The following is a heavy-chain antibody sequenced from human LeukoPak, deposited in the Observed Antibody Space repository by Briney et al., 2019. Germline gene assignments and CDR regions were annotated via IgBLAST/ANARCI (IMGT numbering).Heavy chain of an antibody. CDR1: GYTLTELS. V-gene: IGHV1-24*01. CDR3: ATMITFGGVIVKVYDY. CDR2: FDPEDGET. Sequence: ASVQVSCKVSGYTLTELSMHWVRQAPGKGLEWMGGFDPEDGETIYAQKFQGRVTMTEDTSTDTAYMELSSLRSEDTAVYYCATMITFGGVIVKVYDYWGQGTLVTVSS. J-gene: IGHJ4*02. D-gene: IGHD3-16*02.